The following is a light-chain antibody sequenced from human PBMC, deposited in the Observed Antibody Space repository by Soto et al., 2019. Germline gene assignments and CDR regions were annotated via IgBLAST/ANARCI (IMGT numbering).Light chain of an antibody. Sequence: ESVLTQSPGTLSLSPGERATLSCRASQSVSSSYLAWYQQRPGQAPRLLIFGASYRATGIPDRFSGSGSGTVFTLTISRLEPEDCAVYYCQQYSSSPPEVTFGPGTKVDSK. CDR1: QSVSSSY. J-gene: IGKJ3*01. CDR2: GAS. V-gene: IGKV3-20*01. CDR3: QQYSSSPPEVT.